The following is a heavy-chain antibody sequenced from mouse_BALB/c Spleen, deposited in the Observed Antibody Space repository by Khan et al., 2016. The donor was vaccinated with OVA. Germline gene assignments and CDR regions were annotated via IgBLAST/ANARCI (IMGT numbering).Heavy chain of an antibody. V-gene: IGHV3-2*02. CDR1: GYSITSDYA. Sequence: EVQPQESGPGLVKPSQSLSLTCTVTGYSITSDYAWNWIRQFPENKLEWMGYISSTGSTSYNPSLKSRISITRDTSKNQFFLQLKSVTTEDTATYYWARSLYYSYGYALDCWGRGTSVTVSS. J-gene: IGHJ4*01. CDR2: ISSTGST. CDR3: ARSLYYSYGYALDC. D-gene: IGHD2-12*01.